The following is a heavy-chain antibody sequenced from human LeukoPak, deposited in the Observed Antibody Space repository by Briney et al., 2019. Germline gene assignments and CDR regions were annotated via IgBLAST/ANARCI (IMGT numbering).Heavy chain of an antibody. CDR1: GYTFIAYY. D-gene: IGHD6-13*01. CDR2: INPNRGGT. CDR3: VRGPIAAAGTIDY. Sequence: ASVTVSCKASGYTFIAYYIHWVRQAPGQGLEWMGWINPNRGGTNYAQKFQGRVTMTRDTSISAAYMELSRLRSDDTAVYYCVRGPIAAAGTIDYWGQGTLVTVSS. V-gene: IGHV1-2*02. J-gene: IGHJ4*02.